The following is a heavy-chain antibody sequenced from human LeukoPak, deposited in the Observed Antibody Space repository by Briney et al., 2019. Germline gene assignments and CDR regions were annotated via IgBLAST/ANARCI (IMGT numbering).Heavy chain of an antibody. CDR2: ISHSGRT. J-gene: IGHJ6*03. Sequence: SSETLSLTCVVHSESFSNSYLSWVRQAPGKGLEWIGEISHSGRTTYNPSLKSRLTMSVDTSKNRVSLNLTSVTAADTAVYYCAAGTLPFRWTVADLRDCRHYFYMDVWGAGITVTVSS. CDR1: SESFSNSY. CDR3: AAGTLPFRWTVADLRDCRHYFYMDV. V-gene: IGHV4-34*01. D-gene: IGHD2-21*01.